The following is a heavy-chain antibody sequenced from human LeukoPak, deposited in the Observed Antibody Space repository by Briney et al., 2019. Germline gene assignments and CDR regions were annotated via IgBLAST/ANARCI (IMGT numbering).Heavy chain of an antibody. V-gene: IGHV3-73*01. Sequence: GGSLRLSCAASGFTFSGSAIHWVRQASGKGLEWVGRIRSKPNSYATAYAASVKGRFTISRDDSNNTAYLQMNSLKTEDTAVYYCTRRESQGSSTNWYFDLWGRGTLVTVSS. CDR3: TRRESQGSSTNWYFDL. CDR1: GFTFSGSA. CDR2: IRSKPNSYAT. D-gene: IGHD6-6*01. J-gene: IGHJ2*01.